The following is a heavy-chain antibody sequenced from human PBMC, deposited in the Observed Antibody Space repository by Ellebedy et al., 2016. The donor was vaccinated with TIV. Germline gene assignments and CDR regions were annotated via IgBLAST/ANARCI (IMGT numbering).Heavy chain of an antibody. CDR3: VRGRGIAAAGTPAPDY. Sequence: GESLKISCAASGVIFSTYSMNWVRQAAGKGLEGVSFSTSDSNTIFHAGSVKGRFTISKDNAKNSLFLQMNSLRAEDTAVYYCVRGRGIAAAGTPAPDYWGQGTLVTVSS. CDR1: GVIFSTYS. V-gene: IGHV3-48*04. J-gene: IGHJ4*02. CDR2: STSDSNTI. D-gene: IGHD6-13*01.